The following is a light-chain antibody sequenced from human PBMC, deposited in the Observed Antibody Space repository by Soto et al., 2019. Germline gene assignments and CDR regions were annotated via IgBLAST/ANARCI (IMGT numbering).Light chain of an antibody. J-gene: IGLJ1*01. CDR1: GSDLRAYDY. V-gene: IGLV2-8*01. CDR3: SSFAGSNNLPYV. Sequence: QSALTQPPSASGSPRQSVTISCTGTGSDLRAYDYVSWYQQHPGKAPKLMIYEINKRPSGVPDRFSGSKSGNTASLTVSGLQAEDEADYCCSSFAGSNNLPYVFGTGTKLTVL. CDR2: EIN.